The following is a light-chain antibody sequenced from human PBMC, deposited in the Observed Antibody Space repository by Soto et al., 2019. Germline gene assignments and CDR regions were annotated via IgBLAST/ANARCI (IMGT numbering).Light chain of an antibody. CDR1: QSVSNTY. Sequence: IVLPQSPGTLSLSPGDTATLSCRASQSVSNTYLAWYQQKPGQAPRLLIYGASSRATGFPDRFSGSGSGTDFTLTISRLETEDFAVYYCQLYDSSSWTFGQGTKVDIK. CDR2: GAS. CDR3: QLYDSSSWT. V-gene: IGKV3-20*01. J-gene: IGKJ1*01.